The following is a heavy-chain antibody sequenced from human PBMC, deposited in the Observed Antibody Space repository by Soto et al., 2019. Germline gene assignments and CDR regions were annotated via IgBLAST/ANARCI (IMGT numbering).Heavy chain of an antibody. Sequence: QVQLLQSGPEVKKPGASVRVSCRASGYSFTSFGITWVRQAPGQGLEWMGWISTYNGNTNYAQKLQDRVTMTPDTSTTTAYMELRSLRSDDTAVYSCARDGYSSGWFPRWGQGTLVTVSS. CDR2: ISTYNGNT. J-gene: IGHJ4*02. V-gene: IGHV1-18*01. D-gene: IGHD6-19*01. CDR1: GYSFTSFG. CDR3: ARDGYSSGWFPR.